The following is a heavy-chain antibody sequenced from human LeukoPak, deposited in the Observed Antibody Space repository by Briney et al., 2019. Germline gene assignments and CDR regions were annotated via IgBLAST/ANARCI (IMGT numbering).Heavy chain of an antibody. CDR1: GFTFSSYD. D-gene: IGHD3-22*01. CDR2: IGTAGDT. CDR3: ARGYYYYDSSGYYIIGAFDI. Sequence: GGSLRLSCAASGFTFSSYDMHWVRQATGKGLEWVSAIGTAGDTYYPGSVKGRFTISRENAKNSLYPQMNSLRAGDTAVYYCARGYYYYDSSGYYIIGAFDIWGQGTMVTVSS. V-gene: IGHV3-13*01. J-gene: IGHJ3*02.